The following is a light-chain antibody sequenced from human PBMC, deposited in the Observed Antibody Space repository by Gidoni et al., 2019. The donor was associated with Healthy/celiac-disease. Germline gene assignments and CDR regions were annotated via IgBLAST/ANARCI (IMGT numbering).Light chain of an antibody. CDR1: QSVSSN. Sequence: EIVMTQSPATLSVSPGERATLSCRASQSVSSNLAWYQQKPGQAPRLLSYGASTRATGIQARLRGSGSGTEFTLTISSLQSEDFAVYYCKKYKNWPRTCGQGTKVEIK. J-gene: IGKJ1*01. V-gene: IGKV3-15*01. CDR3: KKYKNWPRT. CDR2: GAS.